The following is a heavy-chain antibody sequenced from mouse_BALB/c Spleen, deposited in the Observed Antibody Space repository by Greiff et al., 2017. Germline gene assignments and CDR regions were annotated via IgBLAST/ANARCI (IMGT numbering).Heavy chain of an antibody. CDR2: ISNGGGST. V-gene: IGHV5-12-2*01. Sequence: EVKLVESGGGLVQPGGSLKLSCAASGFTFSSYTMSWVRQTPEKRLEWVAYISNGGGSTYYPDTVKGRFTISRDNAKNTLYLQMGSLKSEDTAMYYCARHLITTRVYYAMDYWGQGTSVTVSS. D-gene: IGHD2-4*01. CDR3: ARHLITTRVYYAMDY. CDR1: GFTFSSYT. J-gene: IGHJ4*01.